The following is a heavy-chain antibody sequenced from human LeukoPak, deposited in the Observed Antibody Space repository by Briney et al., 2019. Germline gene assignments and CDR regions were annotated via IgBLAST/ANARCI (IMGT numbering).Heavy chain of an antibody. CDR3: AKDDIVVVPTATINWFDP. Sequence: PGGSLRLSCAASGFTFSSYGMHWVRQAPGKGLEWVAFIRYDGSNKFYADSVKGRFTISRDNSKNTLYVQMNSLRVEDTAVYYCAKDDIVVVPTATINWFDPWGQGTLVTVSS. CDR1: GFTFSSYG. D-gene: IGHD2-2*01. J-gene: IGHJ5*02. V-gene: IGHV3-30*02. CDR2: IRYDGSNK.